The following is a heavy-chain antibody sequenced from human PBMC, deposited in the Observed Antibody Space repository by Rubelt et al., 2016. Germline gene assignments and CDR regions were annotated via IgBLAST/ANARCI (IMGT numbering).Heavy chain of an antibody. CDR3: ARAHYYGSGSYYKKYNWFDP. V-gene: IGHV4-34*01. Sequence: QVQLQQWGAGLLKPSETLSLTCAVYGGSFSGYYWSWIRQSPGKGLEWIGEINHSGSTNSNPSLKSRVTISVDTSKNQFSLKLRSVTAADTAVYYWARAHYYGSGSYYKKYNWFDPWGQGTLVTVSS. CDR1: GGSFSGYY. J-gene: IGHJ5*02. CDR2: INHSGST. D-gene: IGHD3-10*01.